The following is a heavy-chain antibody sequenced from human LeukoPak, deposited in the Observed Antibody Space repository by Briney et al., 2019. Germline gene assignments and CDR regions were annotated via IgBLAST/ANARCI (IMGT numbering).Heavy chain of an antibody. D-gene: IGHD6-13*01. CDR3: ATRIAAGGLFFFDY. Sequence: GGSLRLSCAASGFIVNGKCMSWVRQAPGKGLEWVSGIHTNDKTYYADSVKGRFTISRDNSKNTLFLQMNTLRAEDTAVYYCATRIAAGGLFFFDYWGQGTLVTVSS. CDR2: IHTNDKT. CDR1: GFIVNGKC. V-gene: IGHV3-53*01. J-gene: IGHJ4*02.